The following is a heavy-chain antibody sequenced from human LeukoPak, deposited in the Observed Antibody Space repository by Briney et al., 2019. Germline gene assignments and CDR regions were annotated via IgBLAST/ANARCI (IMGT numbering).Heavy chain of an antibody. CDR3: ARGRVVVPATPYFDS. V-gene: IGHV5-51*01. J-gene: IGHJ4*02. CDR1: GYSFTSYW. D-gene: IGHD2-15*01. CDR2: IYPGDSDT. Sequence: GESLKISCKGSGYSFTSYWIGWVRQMPGKGLEWMGIIYPGDSDTRYSPSFQGQVTISADKSISTAYLQWSSLKASDTAMYYCARGRVVVPATPYFDSWGQGTLVTVSS.